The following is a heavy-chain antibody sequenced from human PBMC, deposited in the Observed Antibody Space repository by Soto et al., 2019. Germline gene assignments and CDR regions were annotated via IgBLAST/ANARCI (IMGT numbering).Heavy chain of an antibody. CDR2: IRGKRGNDGT. CDR1: GFAFSDSA. CDR3: TGRCDWTAVDPLDD. V-gene: IGHV3-73*02. Sequence: EVQLVESGGGLVQPGGSLKLSCAASGFAFSDSAMHWVRQASGHGLEWIGRIRGKRGNDGTAYAASVKGRFTISRDDSKTTTYLQMNSLKIEDTAVYYCTGRCDWTAVDPLDDGGQGTLVTDSS. D-gene: IGHD5-18*01. J-gene: IGHJ4*02.